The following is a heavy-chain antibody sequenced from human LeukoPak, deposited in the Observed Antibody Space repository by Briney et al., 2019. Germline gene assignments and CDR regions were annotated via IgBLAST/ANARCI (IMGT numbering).Heavy chain of an antibody. CDR1: GYTFTGYY. CDR2: INPNSGGT. Sequence: ASVKVSCKASGYTFTGYYMHWVRQAPGQGLEWMGWINPNSGGTNYAQKFQGRVTMTRDTSISTAYMELSRLRSDDTAVYYCARVWHYYDSSGYYYPDYYDYWGQGTLVTVSS. D-gene: IGHD3-22*01. CDR3: ARVWHYYDSSGYYYPDYYDY. V-gene: IGHV1-2*02. J-gene: IGHJ4*02.